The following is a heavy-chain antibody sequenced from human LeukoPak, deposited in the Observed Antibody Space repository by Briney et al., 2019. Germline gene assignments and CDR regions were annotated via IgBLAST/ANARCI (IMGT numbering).Heavy chain of an antibody. Sequence: GGSLRLSCAASGFTFSTYGMHWVRHAPGKGLEWVSGISGSGGDTDYADSVKGRFTISRDNSKNTLYLQMNSLRAEDTAVYYCAKDIGATVTTIDYWGQGTLVTVSS. CDR2: ISGSGGDT. J-gene: IGHJ4*02. D-gene: IGHD4-17*01. CDR1: GFTFSTYG. V-gene: IGHV3-23*01. CDR3: AKDIGATVTTIDY.